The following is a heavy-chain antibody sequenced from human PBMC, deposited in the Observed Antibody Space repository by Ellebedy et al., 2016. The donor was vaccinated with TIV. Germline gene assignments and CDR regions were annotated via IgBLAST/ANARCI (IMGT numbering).Heavy chain of an antibody. D-gene: IGHD3-10*01. V-gene: IGHV5-51*01. J-gene: IGHJ6*02. CDR1: GYSFTSYW. CDR3: ASQGHRWRFGELYSEHYYYGMDV. Sequence: GESLKISCKGSGYSFTSYWIGWVRQMPGKGLEWMGIIYPGDSDTRYSPSFQGQVTISADKSISTAYLQWSSLKASDTAMYYCASQGHRWRFGELYSEHYYYGMDVWGQGTTVTVSS. CDR2: IYPGDSDT.